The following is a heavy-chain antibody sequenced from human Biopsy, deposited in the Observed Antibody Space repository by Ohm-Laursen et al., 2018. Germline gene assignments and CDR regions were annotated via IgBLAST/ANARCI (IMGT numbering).Heavy chain of an antibody. CDR2: INPSGSTT. D-gene: IGHD6-19*01. CDR3: ARNPGWYGGLYYFDY. Sequence: VSSVKVSCKASGYSFTSYYMHWVRQAPGHGLEWMGMINPSGSTTSYPQIFQGRVTMTRDTSKSTVYMELSSLRSADTAVYFCARNPGWYGGLYYFDYWGQGTLVTVSS. V-gene: IGHV1-46*01. J-gene: IGHJ4*02. CDR1: GYSFTSYY.